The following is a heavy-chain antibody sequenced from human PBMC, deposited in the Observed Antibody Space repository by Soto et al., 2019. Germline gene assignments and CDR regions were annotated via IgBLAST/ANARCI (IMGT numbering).Heavy chain of an antibody. CDR2: ISRSGSTI. J-gene: IGHJ4*02. V-gene: IGHV3-48*03. CDR3: AREYYDILTGYYNYFDC. D-gene: IGHD3-9*01. Sequence: SCAASGFTFSSYEMNWVRQAPGKGLEWVSYISRSGSTIYYTDSVKGRFTISRDNAKNSLYLQMNSLRAEDTAVYYCAREYYDILTGYYNYFDCWGQGTLVTVSS. CDR1: GFTFSSYE.